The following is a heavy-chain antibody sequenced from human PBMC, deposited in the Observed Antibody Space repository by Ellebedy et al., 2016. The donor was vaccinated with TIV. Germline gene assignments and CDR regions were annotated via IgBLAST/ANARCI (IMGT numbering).Heavy chain of an antibody. CDR1: GFTFSSYA. Sequence: GGSLRLXXAASGFTFSSYAMHWVRQAPGKGLEWVAVISYDGSNKYYADSVKGRFTISRDNSKNTLYLQMNSLRAEDTAVYYCEGLWFGESYYFDYWGQGTLVTVSS. J-gene: IGHJ4*02. CDR3: EGLWFGESYYFDY. V-gene: IGHV3-30-3*01. CDR2: ISYDGSNK. D-gene: IGHD3-10*01.